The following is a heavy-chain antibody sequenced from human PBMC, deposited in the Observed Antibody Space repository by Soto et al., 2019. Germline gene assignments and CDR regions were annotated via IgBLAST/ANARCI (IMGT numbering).Heavy chain of an antibody. J-gene: IGHJ3*02. CDR2: ISGSGGST. CDR1: GFTFSSYA. V-gene: IGHV3-23*01. Sequence: GGSLRLSCAASGFTFSSYAMSWVRQAPGKGLEWVSAISGSGGSTYYADSVKGRFTISRDNSKNTLYLQMNSLRAEDTAVYYCAKAYYDSSGYPDAFDIWGQGTTVTVSS. D-gene: IGHD3-22*01. CDR3: AKAYYDSSGYPDAFDI.